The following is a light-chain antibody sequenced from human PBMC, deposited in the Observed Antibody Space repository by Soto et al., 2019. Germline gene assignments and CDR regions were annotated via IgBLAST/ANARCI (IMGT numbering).Light chain of an antibody. CDR1: QSVDSNF. CDR3: QQYVSAVT. Sequence: EIVLTQSPGSLSLSPGERATLSCRASQSVDSNFFAWYQQKPGQAPRLLIYGASNRATGIPDRFSGRGSGTDFTLTITGLEREDCAVYYCQQYVSAVTFGQGTKVEIK. J-gene: IGKJ1*01. CDR2: GAS. V-gene: IGKV3-20*01.